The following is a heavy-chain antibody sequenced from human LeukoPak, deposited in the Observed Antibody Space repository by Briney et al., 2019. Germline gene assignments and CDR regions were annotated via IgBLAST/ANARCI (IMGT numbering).Heavy chain of an antibody. CDR3: ARDQSYCTSSSCSNWFDP. CDR2: IYYSGST. Sequence: SGTLSLTCAVSGGSISSSNWWSWVRQPPGKGLEWIGYIYYSGSTYYNPSLKSRVTMSVDTSKNQFSLKLSSVTAADTAVYYCARDQSYCTSSSCSNWFDPWGQGTLVTVSS. CDR1: GGSISSSNW. V-gene: IGHV4-4*02. D-gene: IGHD2-15*01. J-gene: IGHJ5*02.